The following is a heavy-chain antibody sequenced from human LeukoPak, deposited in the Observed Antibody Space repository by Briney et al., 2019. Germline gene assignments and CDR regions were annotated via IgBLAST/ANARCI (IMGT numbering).Heavy chain of an antibody. J-gene: IGHJ4*02. Sequence: SETLSLTCTVSGDSISSSTYYWGWIRQPPGKGLEWIGSIYTSGSTNYNPSLKSRVTISMDTSKNQFSLKLSSVTAADTAVYYCARVASSGYYYFDSWGQGTLVTVSS. CDR1: GDSISSSTYY. CDR3: ARVASSGYYYFDS. V-gene: IGHV4-39*01. D-gene: IGHD3-3*01. CDR2: IYTSGST.